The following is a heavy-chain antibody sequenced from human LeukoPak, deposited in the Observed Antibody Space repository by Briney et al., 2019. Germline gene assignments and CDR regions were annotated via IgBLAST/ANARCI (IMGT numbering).Heavy chain of an antibody. J-gene: IGHJ4*02. Sequence: ASVKVSCKASGCTFIRYASNWVRPAPRQRLEWMGWISAYNGNTHYAQKLQGRVTMNTETSTGTAYMDLRSLRSDDTAVYYCASDRLVYCNGGSCYSSIDVADTWGHSDYWGQGTLVAVSS. CDR2: ISAYNGNT. D-gene: IGHD2-15*01. V-gene: IGHV1-18*01. CDR1: GCTFIRYA. CDR3: ASDRLVYCNGGSCYSSIDVADTWGHSDY.